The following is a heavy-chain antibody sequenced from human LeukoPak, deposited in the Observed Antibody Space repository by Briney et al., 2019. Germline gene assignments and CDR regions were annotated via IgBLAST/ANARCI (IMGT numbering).Heavy chain of an antibody. Sequence: PSETLSLTCTVSGGSISSYYWSWLRQPPGKGLEWIGYIYYSGSTNYNPSLKSRVTISVDTSKNQFSLKLSSVTAADTAVYYCARENYDSSGYYLDYWGQGTLVTVSS. CDR2: IYYSGST. D-gene: IGHD3-22*01. V-gene: IGHV4-59*01. CDR1: GGSISSYY. CDR3: ARENYDSSGYYLDY. J-gene: IGHJ4*02.